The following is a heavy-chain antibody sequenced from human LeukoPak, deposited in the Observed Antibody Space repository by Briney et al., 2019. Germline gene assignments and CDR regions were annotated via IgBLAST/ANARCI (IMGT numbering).Heavy chain of an antibody. J-gene: IGHJ6*02. CDR2: ISSSGSAK. Sequence: GGSLSLSCAASGFTFSNYGLKWVRQAPGKGREWVSHISSSGSAKYYAHSLKGRFTISRDNAKNSLYLQMSNLRAEDTAVYFCARGGGLDVWGQGATVTVSS. V-gene: IGHV3-48*01. CDR3: ARGGGLDV. CDR1: GFTFSNYG.